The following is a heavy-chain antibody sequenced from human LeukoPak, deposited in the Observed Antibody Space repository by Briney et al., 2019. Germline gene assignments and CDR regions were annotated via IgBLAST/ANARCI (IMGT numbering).Heavy chain of an antibody. J-gene: IGHJ4*02. CDR1: GFSFSSYG. CDR3: EKSSSPVGTHGDY. CDR2: INDSGDNT. V-gene: IGHV3-23*01. Sequence: QTGGSLRLSCAASGFSFSSYGMTWVRQAPGKGLEWVSGINDSGDNTYYADSVKGRFTISRDNSKNTLYLQMNSLIADDTATYYCEKSSSPVGTHGDYWGQGTPVSVSS. D-gene: IGHD6-13*01.